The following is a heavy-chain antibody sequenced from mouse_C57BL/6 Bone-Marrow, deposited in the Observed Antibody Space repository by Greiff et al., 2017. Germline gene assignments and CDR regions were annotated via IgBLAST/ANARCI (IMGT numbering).Heavy chain of an antibody. CDR1: GFTFTDYY. V-gene: IGHV7-3*01. CDR3: ARSQVVYFDY. J-gene: IGHJ2*01. D-gene: IGHD1-1*01. Sequence: EVQGVESGGGLVQPGGSLSLSCAASGFTFTDYYMSWVRQPPGKALEWLGFIRNKANGYTTEYSASVKGRFTISRDNSQSILYLQMNALRAEDSATYYCARSQVVYFDYWCQGNTLTVSS. CDR2: IRNKANGYTT.